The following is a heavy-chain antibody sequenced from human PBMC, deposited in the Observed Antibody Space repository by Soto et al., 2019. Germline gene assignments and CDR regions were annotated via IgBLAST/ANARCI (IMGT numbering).Heavy chain of an antibody. Sequence: GGSLRLSCAASGFTFSSYAMSWVRQAPGKGLEWVSAISGSGGSTYYADSVKGRFTISRDNSKNTLYLQMNSLRAEDTAVYYCAKDPLRFLEWLPNYYYYMDVWGKGTTVTVSS. J-gene: IGHJ6*03. D-gene: IGHD3-3*01. V-gene: IGHV3-23*01. CDR2: ISGSGGST. CDR1: GFTFSSYA. CDR3: AKDPLRFLEWLPNYYYYMDV.